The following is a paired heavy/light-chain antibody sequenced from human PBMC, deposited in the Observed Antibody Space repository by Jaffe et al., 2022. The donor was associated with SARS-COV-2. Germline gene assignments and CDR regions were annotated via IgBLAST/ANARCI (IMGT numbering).Light chain of an antibody. V-gene: IGKV1-5*03. CDR3: QQYSSYPRT. Sequence: DIQMTQSPSTLSASVGDRVTITCRASQSISSWLAWYQQKPGKAPKLLIYKASSLESGVPSRFSGSGSGTEFTLTISSLQPDDFATYYCQQYSSYPRTFGQGTKVELK. CDR2: KAS. CDR1: QSISSW. J-gene: IGKJ1*01.
Heavy chain of an antibody. D-gene: IGHD2-15*01. J-gene: IGHJ6*03. V-gene: IGHV3-7*01. CDR3: ARDYCSGASCYWAHYMDV. Sequence: EVQLVESGGGLVQPGGSLRLSCAASGFTFSNNWMNWVRQAPGKGLEWVANIKQDGSEKYYVDSVKGRFTISRDNAENSLYLQMNSLRAEDTAVYYCARDYCSGASCYWAHYMDVWGKGTTVTVSS. CDR1: GFTFSNNW. CDR2: IKQDGSEK.